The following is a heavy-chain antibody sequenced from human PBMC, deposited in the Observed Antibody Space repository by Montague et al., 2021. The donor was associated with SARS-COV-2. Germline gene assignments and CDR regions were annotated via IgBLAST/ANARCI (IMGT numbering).Heavy chain of an antibody. J-gene: IGHJ4*02. V-gene: IGHV4-59*13. CDR3: ARGTWQQLNY. CDR2: IFYTGST. CDR1: GGSITNYY. Sequence: SETLSLTCTVSGGSITNYYWNWIRQPPGKGLEWIGYIFYTGSTNYNPSLKSRVTISVDTSKNQFSLKLTSVTAADTAVYYCARGTWQQLNYWGQGTLATVSS. D-gene: IGHD6-13*01.